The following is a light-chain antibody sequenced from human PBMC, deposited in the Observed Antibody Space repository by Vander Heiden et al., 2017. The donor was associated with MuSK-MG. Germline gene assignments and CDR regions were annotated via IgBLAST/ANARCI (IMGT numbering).Light chain of an antibody. V-gene: IGLV3-21*02. Sequence: SYVLTQPPSVSVAPGQTARITCGGNNIASKHVHWYRRRPGQAPVLVVYDDSDRTSGIPERFSGSNSGNTATLAISRVEAGDEADYFCQVWDSGSDHRVFGGGTRLTVL. CDR1: NIASKH. CDR3: QVWDSGSDHRV. CDR2: DDS. J-gene: IGLJ3*02.